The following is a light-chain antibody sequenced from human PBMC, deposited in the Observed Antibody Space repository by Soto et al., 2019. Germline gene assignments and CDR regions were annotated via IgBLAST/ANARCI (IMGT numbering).Light chain of an antibody. J-gene: IGKJ4*01. CDR1: QSLSSH. CDR2: GVS. CDR3: QQYHDWPLT. Sequence: EIVMTQSPATLSVSPGERVTLSCRASQSLSSHLAWYQQKPGQAPGLLIYGVSTRATGVPTRFSDSASGTEFTLTISSLLSEDFAVYYCQQYHDWPLTFGGGTKVEIK. V-gene: IGKV3-15*01.